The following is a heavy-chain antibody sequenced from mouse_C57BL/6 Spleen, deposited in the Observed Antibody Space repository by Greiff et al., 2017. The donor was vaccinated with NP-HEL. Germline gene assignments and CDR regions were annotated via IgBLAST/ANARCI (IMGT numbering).Heavy chain of an antibody. CDR2: ISNLAYSI. V-gene: IGHV5-15*01. D-gene: IGHD1-1*01. J-gene: IGHJ4*01. CDR3: ARQGTTVVAPGAMDY. CDR1: GFTFSDYG. Sequence: EVHLVESGGGLVQPGGSLKLSCAASGFTFSDYGMAWVRQAPRKGPEWVAFISNLAYSIYYADTVTGRFTISRENAKNTLYLEMSSLRSEDTAMYYCARQGTTVVAPGAMDYWGQGTSVTVSS.